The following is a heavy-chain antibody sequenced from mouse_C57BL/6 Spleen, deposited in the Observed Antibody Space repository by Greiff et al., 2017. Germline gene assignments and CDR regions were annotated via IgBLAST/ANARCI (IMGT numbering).Heavy chain of an antibody. J-gene: IGHJ4*01. V-gene: IGHV1-80*01. CDR1: GYAFSSYW. CDR3: ARRVYPDSYYAMDY. Sequence: QVQLKQSGAELVKPGASVKISCKASGYAFSSYWMNWVKQRPGKGLEWIGQIYPGDGDTNYNGKFKGKATLTADKSSSTAYMQLSSLTSEDSAVYFCARRVYPDSYYAMDYWGQGTSVTVSS. D-gene: IGHD1-1*01. CDR2: IYPGDGDT.